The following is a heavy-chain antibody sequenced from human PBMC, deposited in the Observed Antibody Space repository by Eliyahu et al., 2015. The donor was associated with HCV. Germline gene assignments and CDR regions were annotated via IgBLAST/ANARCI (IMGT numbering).Heavy chain of an antibody. Sequence: EVQLVESGGGLVQPGGSLXLSXAASGFXVSXNYMGWVRQAPGKGXEWVSVIYSGGSTYYADSVKGRFTISRDNSKNTLYLQMNSLRAEDTAVYYCARGRLTSHRYYFDYWGQGTLVTASS. J-gene: IGHJ4*02. CDR2: IYSGGST. CDR3: ARGRLTSHRYYFDY. CDR1: GFXVSXNY. D-gene: IGHD2-2*01. V-gene: IGHV3-66*02.